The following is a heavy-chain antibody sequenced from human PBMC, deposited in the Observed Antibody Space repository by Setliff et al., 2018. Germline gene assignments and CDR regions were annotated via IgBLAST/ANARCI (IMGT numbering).Heavy chain of an antibody. CDR2: IYSGDRNT. V-gene: IGHV3-23*05. CDR1: AFTFNKYA. D-gene: IGHD7-27*01. Sequence: HPGGSLRLSCAASAFTFNKYAVTWLRQAPGKGLEWVSTIYSGDRNTFYADSVKGRFTISRDNAKNSLSLQMNSLRAEDTAVYFCASIDWGENFYNTDVWGKGTTVTVS. CDR3: ASIDWGENFYNTDV. J-gene: IGHJ6*03.